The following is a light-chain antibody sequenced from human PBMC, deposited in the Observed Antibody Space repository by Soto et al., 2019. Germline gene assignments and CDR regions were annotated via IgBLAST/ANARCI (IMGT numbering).Light chain of an antibody. Sequence: EIVLTQSPGTLSLSPGERAILSCRASQSVSGSYLAWYQQKPGQAPRLLIYGASSRATGIPDRFSGSGSGTDFTLTISRLEPEDFAVYYCQQYGSSPWTFGQGTKVDIK. CDR1: QSVSGSY. CDR3: QQYGSSPWT. V-gene: IGKV3-20*01. CDR2: GAS. J-gene: IGKJ1*01.